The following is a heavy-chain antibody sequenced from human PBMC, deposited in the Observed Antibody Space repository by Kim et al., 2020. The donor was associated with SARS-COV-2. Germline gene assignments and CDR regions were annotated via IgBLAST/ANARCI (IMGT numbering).Heavy chain of an antibody. CDR3: ARGCRGVSRSPFDY. D-gene: IGHD3-10*01. J-gene: IGHJ4*02. CDR2: INHSGST. Sequence: SETLSLTCAVYGGSFSGYYWSWIRQPPGKGLEWIGEINHSGSTNYNPSLKSRVTISVDTSKNQFSLKLSSVTAADTAVYYCARGCRGVSRSPFDYWGQGT. CDR1: GGSFSGYY. V-gene: IGHV4-34*01.